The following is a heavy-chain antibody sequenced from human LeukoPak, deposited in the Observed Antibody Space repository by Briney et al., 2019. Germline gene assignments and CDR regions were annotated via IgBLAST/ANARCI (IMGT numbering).Heavy chain of an antibody. CDR1: GFTFSSYA. CDR2: ISGGGGST. D-gene: IGHD1-14*01. V-gene: IGHV3-23*01. J-gene: IGHJ5*02. CDR3: AKASFPGPPNWFDP. Sequence: GGSLRLSCAASGFTFSSYAMSWVRQAPGKGLEWVSTISGGGGSTNHADSVKGRFTISRDDSKNTLYPQMNSLRAEDTAVYYCAKASFPGPPNWFDPWGQGTLVTVSS.